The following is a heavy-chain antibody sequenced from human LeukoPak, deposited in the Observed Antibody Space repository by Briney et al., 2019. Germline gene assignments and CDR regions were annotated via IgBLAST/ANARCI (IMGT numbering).Heavy chain of an antibody. CDR3: ARDPYYYDSSGYST. CDR2: INPSGGTT. Sequence: GASVKVSCKASGYTFTTYYIHWVRQAPGQGLEWMGTINPSGGTTVYAQKFQGRVAMTRDTSTNTVYMELSSLRSEDTAVYYCARDPYYYDSSGYSTWGQGTLVTVSS. D-gene: IGHD3-22*01. CDR1: GYTFTTYY. J-gene: IGHJ4*02. V-gene: IGHV1-46*01.